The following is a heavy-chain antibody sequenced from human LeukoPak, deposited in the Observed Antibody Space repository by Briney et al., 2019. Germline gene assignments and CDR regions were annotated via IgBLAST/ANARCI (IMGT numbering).Heavy chain of an antibody. Sequence: GGSLRLSCAASGFTFTDHWMSWVRQAPGKGLEWVSAISGSGGSTYYADSVKGRFTISRDNSKNTLYLQMNSLRAEDTAVYYCAGRGVYYGMDVWGQGTTVTVSS. V-gene: IGHV3-23*01. CDR3: AGRGVYYGMDV. D-gene: IGHD3-16*01. J-gene: IGHJ6*02. CDR2: ISGSGGST. CDR1: GFTFTDHW.